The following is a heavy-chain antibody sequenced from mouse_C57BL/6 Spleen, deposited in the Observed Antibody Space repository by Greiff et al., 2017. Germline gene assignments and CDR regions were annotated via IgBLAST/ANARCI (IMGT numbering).Heavy chain of an antibody. V-gene: IGHV1-9*01. CDR3: ASGEGPYDYGYDYAVDY. CDR1: GYTFTGYW. CDR2: ILPGSGST. J-gene: IGHJ4*01. Sequence: VQLVESGAELMKPGASVKLSCKATGYTFTGYWIEWVKQRPGHGLEWIGEILPGSGSTNYNEKFKGKATFTADTSSNTAYMQLSSLTTEDSAIYYCASGEGPYDYGYDYAVDYWGQGTSVTVSS. D-gene: IGHD2-4*01.